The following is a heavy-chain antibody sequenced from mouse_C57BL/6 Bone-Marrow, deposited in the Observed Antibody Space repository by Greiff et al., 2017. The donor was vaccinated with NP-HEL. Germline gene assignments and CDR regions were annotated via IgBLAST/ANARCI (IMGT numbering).Heavy chain of an antibody. CDR3: ARYRIYYDYDDAMDY. CDR2: ISYDGSN. J-gene: IGHJ4*01. V-gene: IGHV3-6*01. Sequence: EVQLKESGPGLVKPSQSLSLTCSVTGYSITSGYYWNWIRQFPGNKLEWMGYISYDGSNNYNPSLKNRISITRDTSKNQLFLKLNSVTTEDTATYYCARYRIYYDYDDAMDYWGQGTSVTVSS. D-gene: IGHD2-4*01. CDR1: GYSITSGYY.